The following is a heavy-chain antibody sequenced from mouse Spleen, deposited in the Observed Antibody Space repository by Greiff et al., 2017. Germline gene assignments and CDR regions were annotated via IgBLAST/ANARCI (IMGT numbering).Heavy chain of an antibody. CDR3: ARSAARASFDY. J-gene: IGHJ2*01. CDR2: INPSTGGT. Sequence: EVKLQQSGPELVKPGASVKISCKASGYSFTGYYMNWVKQSPEKSLEWIGEINPSTGGTTYNQKFKAKATLTVDKSSSTAYMQLKSLTSEDSAVYYCARSAARASFDYWGQGTTLTVSS. D-gene: IGHD3-1*01. CDR1: GYSFTGYY. V-gene: IGHV1-42*01.